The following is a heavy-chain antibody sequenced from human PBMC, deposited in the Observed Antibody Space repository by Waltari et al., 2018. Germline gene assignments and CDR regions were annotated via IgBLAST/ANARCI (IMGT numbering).Heavy chain of an antibody. CDR3: ARRVGDVLTGWPEFFDY. D-gene: IGHD3-9*01. J-gene: IGHJ4*02. Sequence: QLQLQESGPGLVKPSETLSLACTVSGDYITNTNYHWAWIRQPPGKGLQWIATIFFNGTSCYNPSLKSRVLVSVDASKNPFALRVTSVPVADTAVYFCARRVGDVLTGWPEFFDYWGQGNMVIVSP. CDR1: GDYITNTNYH. CDR2: IFFNGTS. V-gene: IGHV4-39*07.